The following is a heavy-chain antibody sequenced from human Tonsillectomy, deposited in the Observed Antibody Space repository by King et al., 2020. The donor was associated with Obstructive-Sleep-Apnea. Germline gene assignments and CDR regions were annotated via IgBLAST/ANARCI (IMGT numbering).Heavy chain of an antibody. D-gene: IGHD5-24*01. CDR1: GFTFSDYY. Sequence: VQLVESGGGLVKPGGSLRLSCAASGFTFSDYYMSWIRQAPGKGLEWVSYISSSSSYTNYADSVKGRFTISRDNAKNSLYLQMNSLRAEDTAVYYCARDLRRDGYNYGNWFDPWGQGTLVTVSS. CDR3: ARDLRRDGYNYGNWFDP. CDR2: ISSSSSYT. V-gene: IGHV3-11*06. J-gene: IGHJ5*02.